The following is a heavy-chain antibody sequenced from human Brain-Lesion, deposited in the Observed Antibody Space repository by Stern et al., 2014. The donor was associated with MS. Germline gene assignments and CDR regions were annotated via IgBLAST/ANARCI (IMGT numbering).Heavy chain of an antibody. Sequence: VQLVESGGGLVKPWGTLSLSCAASGFTFSSYIMNWVRQAPAKGLEWVSSIIRGSDYIYSAASSKVRFTFSSDNAKKSMYVPMNILIAKDNTLYYCARVETPLADFYNCYGMDVWGQGTTVTVSS. CDR3: ARVETPLADFYNCYGMDV. V-gene: IGHV3-21*01. CDR2: IIRGSDYI. CDR1: GFTFSSYI. D-gene: IGHD4-23*01. J-gene: IGHJ6*02.